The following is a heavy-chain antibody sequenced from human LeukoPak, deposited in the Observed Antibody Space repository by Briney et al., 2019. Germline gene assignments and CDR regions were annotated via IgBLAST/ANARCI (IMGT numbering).Heavy chain of an antibody. V-gene: IGHV4-59*01. D-gene: IGHD6-25*01. CDR3: AGWFRAAGAKYFFDS. CDR1: GDSIDTYY. J-gene: IGHJ4*02. Sequence: SETLSLTCTVSGDSIDTYYWAWVRQPPGKTLEYIGYIYYGGSTNYNPSLKSRVTISRDTSKNQFSLEVTSVTAADTAVYYCAGWFRAAGAKYFFDSWGQGTLVTVSS. CDR2: IYYGGST.